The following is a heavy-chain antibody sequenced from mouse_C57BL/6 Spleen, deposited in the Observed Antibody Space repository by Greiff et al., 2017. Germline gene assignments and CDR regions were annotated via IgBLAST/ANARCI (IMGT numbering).Heavy chain of an antibody. CDR3: ARPFSYGIMDY. CDR1: GYTFTDYN. V-gene: IGHV1-22*01. CDR2: ITPNNVGT. Sequence: EVQLVESGPELVKPGASVKMSCKASGYTFTDYNMHWVKQSHGKSLAWIGYITPNNVGTSYNQKFKGKATLTVNKSSSTAYMELRSLTSEDSAVYYWARPFSYGIMDYWGQGTTLTVSS. J-gene: IGHJ2*01. D-gene: IGHD1-1*01.